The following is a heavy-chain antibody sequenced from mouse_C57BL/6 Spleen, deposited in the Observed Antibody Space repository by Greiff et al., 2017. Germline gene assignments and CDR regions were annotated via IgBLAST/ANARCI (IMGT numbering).Heavy chain of an antibody. Sequence: EVKVQQSGPELVKPGASVKISCKASGYTFTDYYMNWVKQSHGKSLEWIGDINPNNGGTSYNQKFKGKATLTVDKSSSTAYMELRSLTSEDSAVYYCAREEREKYDYWGQGTTLTVSS. CDR2: INPNNGGT. CDR1: GYTFTDYY. V-gene: IGHV1-26*01. J-gene: IGHJ2*01. CDR3: AREEREKYDY.